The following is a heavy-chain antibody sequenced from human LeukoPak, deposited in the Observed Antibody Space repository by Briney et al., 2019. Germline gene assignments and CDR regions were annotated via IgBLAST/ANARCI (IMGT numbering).Heavy chain of an antibody. CDR1: GFTFSTYW. CDR3: ARPRGGRGYSGYDPYYFDY. V-gene: IGHV3-7*03. D-gene: IGHD5-12*01. Sequence: GGSLRLSCAASGFTFSTYWMSWVRQAPGKGLEWVAYINQDGSEKYYVDSVKGRFTISRDNAKNSLYLQMNRLRAEDTAVHYCARPRGGRGYSGYDPYYFDYWGQGTLVTVSS. J-gene: IGHJ4*02. CDR2: INQDGSEK.